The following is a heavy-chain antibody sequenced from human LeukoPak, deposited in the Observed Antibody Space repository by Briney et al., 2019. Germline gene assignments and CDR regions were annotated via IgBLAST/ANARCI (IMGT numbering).Heavy chain of an antibody. CDR2: VYPGDSET. J-gene: IGHJ4*02. Sequence: IVYPGDSETRYGPSFQGHVTISVDKSVTTAYLEWSSLKTSDTAMYYCARLVSYYGSMAYWGQGTLVTVSS. D-gene: IGHD1-26*01. CDR3: ARLVSYYGSMAY. V-gene: IGHV5-51*01.